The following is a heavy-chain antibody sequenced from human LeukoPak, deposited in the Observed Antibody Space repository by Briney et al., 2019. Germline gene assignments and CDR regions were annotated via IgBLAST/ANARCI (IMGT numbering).Heavy chain of an antibody. V-gene: IGHV4-59*01. CDR2: IYYSGST. J-gene: IGHJ4*02. D-gene: IGHD3-22*01. Sequence: SETLPLTCTVSGGSISSYYWSWIRQPPGKGLEWIGYIYYSGSTNYNPSLKSRVTISVDTSKNQFSLKLSSVTAADTAVYYCARGDYYDSSGYPTPLFDYWGQGTLVTVSS. CDR1: GGSISSYY. CDR3: ARGDYYDSSGYPTPLFDY.